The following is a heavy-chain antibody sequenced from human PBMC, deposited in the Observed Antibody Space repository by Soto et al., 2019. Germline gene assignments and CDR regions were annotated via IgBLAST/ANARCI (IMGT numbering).Heavy chain of an antibody. CDR3: ARSQGSRTSLEIYYYYYYGMDV. Sequence: QVQMLQSGAEVKKPGSSVKVSCKASGGTFSSYAISWVLQAPGQGLEWMGGIIPISGTANYAQKFQGRVTITADESTSTAYMELSSLRSEDTAVYYCARSQGSRTSLEIYYYYYYGMDVWGQGTTVTVSS. J-gene: IGHJ6*02. CDR1: GGTFSSYA. D-gene: IGHD2-2*01. CDR2: IIPISGTA. V-gene: IGHV1-69*01.